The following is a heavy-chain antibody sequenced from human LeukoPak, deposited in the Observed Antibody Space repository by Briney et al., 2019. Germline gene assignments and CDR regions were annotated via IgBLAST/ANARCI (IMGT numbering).Heavy chain of an antibody. CDR1: GYSISSGYY. CDR3: ARLTPTTLSLYYYYMDV. D-gene: IGHD2/OR15-2a*01. J-gene: IGHJ6*03. CDR2: IYYTGST. Sequence: PSETLSLTCTVSGYSISSGYYWGWIRQPPGKGLEWIGNIYYTGSTYYNPSLKSRVTISVDTSKNQFSLKLSSVTAADTAVYYCARLTPTTLSLYYYYMDVWGKGTTVTVSS. V-gene: IGHV4-38-2*02.